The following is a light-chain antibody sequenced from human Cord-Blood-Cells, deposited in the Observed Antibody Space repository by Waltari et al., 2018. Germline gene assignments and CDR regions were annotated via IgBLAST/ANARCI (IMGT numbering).Light chain of an antibody. CDR3: CSYAGSSTVV. V-gene: IGLV2-23*01. CDR2: EGS. Sequence: QSALTQPASVSGSPGQSITISCTGPSSDVGSYNLFSWYQQHPGKAPKLMIYEGSKRPSGVSNRFSGSKSGNTASLTISGLQAEDEADDYCCSYAGSSTVVFGGGTKLTVL. CDR1: SSDVGSYNL. J-gene: IGLJ2*01.